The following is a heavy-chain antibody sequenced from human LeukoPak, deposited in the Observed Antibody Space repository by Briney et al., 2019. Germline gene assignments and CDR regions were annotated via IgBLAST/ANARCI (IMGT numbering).Heavy chain of an antibody. CDR3: ARGGFGYNFAP. D-gene: IGHD3-10*01. Sequence: SETLSLTCAVYGGSISSYYWSWIRQPPGKGLEWIGYIYYSGSTNYNPPLKSRVTISVDTSKNQFSLKLSSVTAADTAVYYCARGGFGYNFAPGGQGTLVTVSS. CDR1: GGSISSYY. V-gene: IGHV4-59*01. J-gene: IGHJ5*02. CDR2: IYYSGST.